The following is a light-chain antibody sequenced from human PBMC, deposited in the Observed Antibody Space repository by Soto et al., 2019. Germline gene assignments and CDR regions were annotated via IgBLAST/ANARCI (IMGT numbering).Light chain of an antibody. CDR2: VAS. J-gene: IGKJ3*01. CDR1: QTLNSY. V-gene: IGKV1-39*01. CDR3: QQSYNIPLT. Sequence: DIQMTQSPSSLSASVGDTVTITCRASQTLNSYLNWYQQKPGQAPKLLIYVASSLQSGVPSRFSGRGSGTDFTLTISSLEPEDFATYYCQQSYNIPLTFGPGTKVEFK.